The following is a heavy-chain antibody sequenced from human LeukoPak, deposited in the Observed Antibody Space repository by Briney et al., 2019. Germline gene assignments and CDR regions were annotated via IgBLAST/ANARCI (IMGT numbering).Heavy chain of an antibody. CDR2: IYAGGST. CDR1: GGSTSSSTHY. CDR3: ARGVSTINFDF. V-gene: IGHV4-61*02. D-gene: IGHD5/OR15-5a*01. Sequence: SQTLSLTCTVSGGSTSSSTHYWSWIRQPAGKGLEWIGRIYAGGSTNYNPSLKSRATISVDTSKNQFSLKLSSVTAADTAVYYCARGVSTINFDFWGQGTLVTVPS. J-gene: IGHJ4*02.